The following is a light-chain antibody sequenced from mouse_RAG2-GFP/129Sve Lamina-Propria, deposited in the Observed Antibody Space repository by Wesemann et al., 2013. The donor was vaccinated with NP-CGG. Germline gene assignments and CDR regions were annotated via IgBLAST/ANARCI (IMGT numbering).Light chain of an antibody. J-gene: IGKJ4*01. CDR1: QDVSTA. V-gene: IGKV6-15*01. CDR2: SAS. CDR3: QQYNSYPFT. Sequence: DIVMTQSQKFMSTSVGDRVSVTCKASQDVSTAVAWYQQKPGQSPKALIYSASYRYSGVPDRFTGSGSGTDFTLTISNVQSEDLAEYFCQQYNSYPFTFGSGTKLEIK.